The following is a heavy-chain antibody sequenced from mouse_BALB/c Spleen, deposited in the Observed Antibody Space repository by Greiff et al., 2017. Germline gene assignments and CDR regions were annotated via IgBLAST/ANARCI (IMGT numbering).Heavy chain of an antibody. CDR3: ARAGTTAMDY. Sequence: EVTLVGSGGGLVQPGGSRKLSCAASGFTFSDYGMAWVRQAPGKGREWVAFISNLAYSIYSADTVTGRFTISRENAKNTLYLEMSSLRSEDTAMYYCARAGTTAMDYWGQGTSVTVSS. J-gene: IGHJ4*01. CDR2: ISNLAYSI. D-gene: IGHD1-1*01. CDR1: GFTFSDYG. V-gene: IGHV5-15*02.